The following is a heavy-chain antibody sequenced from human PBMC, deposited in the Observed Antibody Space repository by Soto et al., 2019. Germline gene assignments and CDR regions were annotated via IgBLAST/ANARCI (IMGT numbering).Heavy chain of an antibody. CDR3: ARGVGATPEYYYYYGMDV. CDR1: GYTFTSYA. Sequence: ASVKGSCKASGYTFTSYAMHWVRQAPGQRLEWMGWINAGNGNTKYSQKFQGRVTITRDTSASTAYMELSSLRSEDTAVYYCARGVGATPEYYYYYGMDVWGQGTTVTVSS. J-gene: IGHJ6*02. V-gene: IGHV1-3*01. CDR2: INAGNGNT. D-gene: IGHD1-26*01.